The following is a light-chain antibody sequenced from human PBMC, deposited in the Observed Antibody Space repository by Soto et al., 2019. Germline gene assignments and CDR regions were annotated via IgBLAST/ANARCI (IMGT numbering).Light chain of an antibody. J-gene: IGKJ4*01. CDR3: QQYNSWPPT. CDR1: QSVSSN. Sequence: ETVMTQSPATLSVSPGEGATLSCRASQSVSSNLAWYQQKPGQTPRLLVYGASIRATGISARFSGSGSGTEFTLTISSLQSEDFALYYCQQYNSWPPTFGGGTRVEFK. CDR2: GAS. V-gene: IGKV3-15*01.